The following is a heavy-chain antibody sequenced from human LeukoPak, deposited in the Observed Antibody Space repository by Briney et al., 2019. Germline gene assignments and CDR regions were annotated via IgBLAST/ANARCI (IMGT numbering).Heavy chain of an antibody. Sequence: ASVKVSCKASGYTFTSYDINWVRQATGQGLEWMGWMNPNSGNTGYAQKFQGRVTMTRNTSISTAYMELSSLRSEDTAVYYCARGSSGYYSYYYYGMDVWGQGTTVTVSS. J-gene: IGHJ6*02. CDR3: ARGSSGYYSYYYYGMDV. CDR1: GYTFTSYD. CDR2: MNPNSGNT. D-gene: IGHD3-22*01. V-gene: IGHV1-8*01.